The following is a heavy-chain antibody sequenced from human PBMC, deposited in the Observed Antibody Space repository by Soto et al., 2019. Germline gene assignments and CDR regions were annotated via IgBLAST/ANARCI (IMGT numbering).Heavy chain of an antibody. V-gene: IGHV4-39*01. D-gene: IGHD2-2*01. J-gene: IGHJ4*02. CDR3: ARIPYALYYFDY. Sequence: PSETLSLTCTVSGSSISSSSYYWGWIRQPPGRGLEWIGSIYYSGSTYYNPSLKSRVTISVDTAKNQFSLKLSSVTAADTAVYYCARIPYALYYFDYWGQGTLVTVSS. CDR2: IYYSGST. CDR1: GSSISSSSYY.